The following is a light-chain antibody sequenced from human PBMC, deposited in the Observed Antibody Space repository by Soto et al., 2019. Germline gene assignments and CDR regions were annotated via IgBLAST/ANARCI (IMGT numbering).Light chain of an antibody. J-gene: IGKJ4*01. V-gene: IGKV3-20*01. CDR2: GAS. CDR3: QQYATSPLT. CDR1: QSVKNSY. Sequence: EIVLTQSPGTLSLSPGERATLSCRASQSVKNSYLAWNQQKPGQAPRLLIYGASSRATGIPDRFSGSGSGTDFTLTISRLEPEDFAVYYCQQYATSPLTFGGGTKVEIK.